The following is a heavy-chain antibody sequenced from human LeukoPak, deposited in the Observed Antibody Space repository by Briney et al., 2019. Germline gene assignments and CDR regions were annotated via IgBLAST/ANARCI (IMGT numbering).Heavy chain of an antibody. D-gene: IGHD2-2*01. J-gene: IGHJ4*02. CDR1: GFSFSSHG. Sequence: QSGGSLRLSCAASGFSFSSHGMSWVRQAPEKGLEWVSGIIGGAGSTYYADSVKGRFTISGDNSKNTLFLQMNSLRAEDTAVYYCAHGAMYQLDYWGQGTLVTVSS. CDR3: AHGAMYQLDY. CDR2: IIGGAGST. V-gene: IGHV3-23*01.